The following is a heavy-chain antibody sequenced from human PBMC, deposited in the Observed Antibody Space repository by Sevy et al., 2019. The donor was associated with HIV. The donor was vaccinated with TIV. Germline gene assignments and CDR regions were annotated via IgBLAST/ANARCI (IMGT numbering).Heavy chain of an antibody. J-gene: IGHJ6*02. CDR1: GFTFSSYG. CDR3: AKDLREGSGYYILSYYYGMDV. CDR2: ISYDGSNK. Sequence: GGSVRLSCAASGFTFSSYGMHWVRQAPGKGLEWVAVISYDGSNKYYADSVKGRFTISRDNSKNTLYLQMNSLRAEDTAVYYCAKDLREGSGYYILSYYYGMDVWGQGTTVTVSS. V-gene: IGHV3-30*18. D-gene: IGHD3-3*01.